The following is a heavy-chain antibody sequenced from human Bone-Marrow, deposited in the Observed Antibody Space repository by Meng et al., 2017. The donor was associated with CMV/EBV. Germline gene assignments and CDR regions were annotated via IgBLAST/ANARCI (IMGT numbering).Heavy chain of an antibody. CDR2: IYWNDDK. CDR1: GFSLSTSGVG. Sequence: SGPTLVKPTQTLTLTCTFSGFSLSTSGVGVGWIRQPPGKALEWLALIYWNDDKRYSPSLKSRLTITKDTSKNQVVLTMTNMDPVDPATYSCAHRRPPWGGNSVFDYWGQGTLVTVSS. CDR3: AHRRPPWGGNSVFDY. V-gene: IGHV2-5*01. J-gene: IGHJ4*02. D-gene: IGHD4-23*01.